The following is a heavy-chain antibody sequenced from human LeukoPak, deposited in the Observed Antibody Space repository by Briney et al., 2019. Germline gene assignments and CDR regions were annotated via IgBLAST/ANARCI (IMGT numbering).Heavy chain of an antibody. V-gene: IGHV4-38-2*02. D-gene: IGHD6-19*01. CDR3: ARDWYSSGWSVLDY. Sequence: PSETLSLTCTVSGYSISNGYYWGWIRQSPGKGLEWVGSVSHRGSTYYNPSLRSRVTISVDRSKQKFSLKLTSVTAADTAVFCARDWYSSGWSVLDYWGQGTLVTVSS. CDR1: GYSISNGYY. J-gene: IGHJ4*02. CDR2: VSHRGST.